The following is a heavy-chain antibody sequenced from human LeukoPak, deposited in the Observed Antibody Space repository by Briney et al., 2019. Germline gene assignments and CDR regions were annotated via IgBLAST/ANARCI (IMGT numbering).Heavy chain of an antibody. Sequence: PGGSLRLSCAASGFTFSNCEMNWVRQAPGKGLEWVSYISSSGTLIHYADSVKGRFTISRDNAKNSLYLQMNSLRAEDTAVYYCAGGTYDYVWGSYRQGYWGQGTLVTVSS. CDR2: ISSSGTLI. V-gene: IGHV3-48*03. J-gene: IGHJ4*02. CDR1: GFTFSNCE. D-gene: IGHD3-16*02. CDR3: AGGTYDYVWGSYRQGY.